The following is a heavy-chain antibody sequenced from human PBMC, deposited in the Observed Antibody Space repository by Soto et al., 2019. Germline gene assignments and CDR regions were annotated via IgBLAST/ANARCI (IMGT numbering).Heavy chain of an antibody. J-gene: IGHJ5*02. CDR2: NYYIGGST. CDR1: GGSISSGGYY. D-gene: IGHD3-9*01. Sequence: SETLSLTCTVSGGSISSGGYYWSWVRQHPEKGLEWIGYNYYIGGSTYYNPSLKSRVTISVDPSKNQFSLKLSSVTAADTAVYYCARDREGHFDWLHKFDPWGQGTLVTVSS. CDR3: ARDREGHFDWLHKFDP. V-gene: IGHV4-31*03.